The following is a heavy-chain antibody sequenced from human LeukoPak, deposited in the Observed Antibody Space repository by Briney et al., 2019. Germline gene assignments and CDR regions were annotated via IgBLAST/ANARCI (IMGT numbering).Heavy chain of an antibody. J-gene: IGHJ4*02. Sequence: GGSLRLSCAASGFIFSSYWMSWVRQAPGKGLEWVANIKQDGSEKYYVDSVKGRFTISRDNAKNSLYLQMNSLRAEDTAVYYCASHSSGYFGWGQGTLVTVSS. CDR3: ASHSSGYFG. CDR1: GFIFSSYW. CDR2: IKQDGSEK. D-gene: IGHD3-22*01. V-gene: IGHV3-7*03.